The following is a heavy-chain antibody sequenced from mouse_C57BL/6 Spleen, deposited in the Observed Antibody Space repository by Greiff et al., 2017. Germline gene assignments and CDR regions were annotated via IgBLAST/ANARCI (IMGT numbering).Heavy chain of an antibody. CDR2: IDPSDSET. J-gene: IGHJ2*01. Sequence: QVQLQQPGAELVRPGCSVKLSCKASGYTFTSYWMHWVKQRPIQGLEWIGNIDPSDSETHYNQKFKDKATLTVDKSSSTAYMQHSSLTSEDSAVYYCARDYYGLYYFDYWGQGTTLTVSS. CDR3: ARDYYGLYYFDY. D-gene: IGHD1-1*01. CDR1: GYTFTSYW. V-gene: IGHV1-52*01.